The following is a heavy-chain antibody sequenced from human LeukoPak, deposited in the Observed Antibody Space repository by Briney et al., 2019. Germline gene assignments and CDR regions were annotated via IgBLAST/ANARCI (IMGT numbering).Heavy chain of an antibody. CDR2: ISYDGSNK. V-gene: IGHV3-30*04. CDR3: AREASHVSGMDV. Sequence: GGSLRLSCAASGFTFSSYAMHWVRQAPGKGLEWVAVISYDGSNKYYADSVKGRFTISRDNSKNTLSLQMNSLRAEDTAVYYCAREASHVSGMDVWGQGTTVTVSS. J-gene: IGHJ6*02. CDR1: GFTFSSYA.